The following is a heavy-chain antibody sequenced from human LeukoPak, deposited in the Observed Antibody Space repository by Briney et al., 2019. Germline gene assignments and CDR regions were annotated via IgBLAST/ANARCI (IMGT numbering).Heavy chain of an antibody. Sequence: HPGGSLRLSCAASGFTFSSYGIHWVRQAPGKGLEWVAFIRYDGRSNYYADSVKGRFTISRDNSKNTLYLQMNSLRAEDTALYYCAQDLWGSIVGATFAYWGQGTLVTVSS. CDR2: IRYDGRSN. J-gene: IGHJ4*02. D-gene: IGHD1-26*01. CDR1: GFTFSSYG. CDR3: AQDLWGSIVGATFAY. V-gene: IGHV3-30*02.